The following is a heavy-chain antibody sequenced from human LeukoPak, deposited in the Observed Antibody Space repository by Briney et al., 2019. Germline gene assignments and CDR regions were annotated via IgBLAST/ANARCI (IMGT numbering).Heavy chain of an antibody. CDR1: GYIFTTYD. J-gene: IGHJ4*02. CDR2: MNPNSGNS. D-gene: IGHD3-22*01. CDR3: VRLNGAGYYESSGYL. Sequence: ASVKVSCKASGYIFTTYDINRVRQATGQGLEWMGWMNPNSGNSGFAQKFQGRVTLTRNTSINTAYMEVSSLRSEDTTVYYCVRLNGAGYYESSGYLWGQGTLVTVSS. V-gene: IGHV1-8*01.